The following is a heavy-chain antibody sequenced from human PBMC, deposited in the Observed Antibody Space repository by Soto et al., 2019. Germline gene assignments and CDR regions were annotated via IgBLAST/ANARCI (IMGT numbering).Heavy chain of an antibody. CDR3: ARATCSSTSCYLYYYGMDV. Sequence: SETLSLTCTVSGGSISSGGYYWSWIRQHPGKGLEWIGYIYYSGSTYYNPSLKSRVTISVDTSKNQFSLKLSSVTAADTAVYYCARATCSSTSCYLYYYGMDVWGQGTTVTVSS. CDR1: GGSISSGGYY. D-gene: IGHD2-2*01. V-gene: IGHV4-31*03. CDR2: IYYSGST. J-gene: IGHJ6*02.